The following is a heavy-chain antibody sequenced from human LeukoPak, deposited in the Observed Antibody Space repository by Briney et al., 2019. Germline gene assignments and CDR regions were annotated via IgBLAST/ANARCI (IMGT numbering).Heavy chain of an antibody. J-gene: IGHJ4*02. CDR1: GFTFSNAW. D-gene: IGHD5-18*01. CDR2: IKQDGSER. Sequence: PGGSLRLSCAASGFTFSNAWMSWVRQAPGKGLEWVANIKQDGSERNYVDSVKGRSTISRDNAKNSLFLQMNSLRVEDTAVYYCARGGTRGYSPVDYWGQGILVTISS. CDR3: ARGGTRGYSPVDY. V-gene: IGHV3-7*03.